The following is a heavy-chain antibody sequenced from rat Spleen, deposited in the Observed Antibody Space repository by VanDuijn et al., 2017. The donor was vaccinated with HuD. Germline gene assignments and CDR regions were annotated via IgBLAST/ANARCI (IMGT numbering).Heavy chain of an antibody. J-gene: IGHJ2*01. CDR3: ARHTLWDY. Sequence: EVQLVESGGGLVQPGRSMKLSCAASGFTFSNYGMAWVRQAPTKGLEWVASISYDGDNTYYRDSVKGRFTISRDNAKSTLYLQMDSLRSEDTATYYCARHTLWDYWGQGVMVTVSS. CDR1: GFTFSNYG. CDR2: ISYDGDNT. V-gene: IGHV5-25*01. D-gene: IGHD1-3*01.